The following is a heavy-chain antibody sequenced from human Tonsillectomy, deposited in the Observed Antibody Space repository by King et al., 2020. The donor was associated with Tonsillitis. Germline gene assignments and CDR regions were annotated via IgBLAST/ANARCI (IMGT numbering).Heavy chain of an antibody. D-gene: IGHD3-22*01. CDR1: GGSISSYYY. J-gene: IGHJ4*02. CDR2: IYYSGST. CDR3: ARGTYYYDCTAVD. Sequence: VQLQESGPGLVKPSETLSLTCTVSGGSISSYYYWSWIRQPPGKGLEFIGYIYYSGSTNYNPSLKSRVTISIDTSKNHFSLNLTSVTAADTAVYFCARGTYYYDCTAVDWGQGTFVTGSS. V-gene: IGHV4-59*01.